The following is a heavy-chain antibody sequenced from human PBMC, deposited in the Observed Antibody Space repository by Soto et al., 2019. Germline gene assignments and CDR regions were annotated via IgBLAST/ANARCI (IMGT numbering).Heavy chain of an antibody. CDR1: GDSVSSNSAA. CDR3: AREVYCSSTSCNIEGFDY. Sequence: KQSQTLSLTCAISGDSVSSNSAAWNWIRQSPSRGLEWLGRTYYRSKWYNDYAVSVKSRITINPDTSKNQFSLQLNSVTPEDTAVYYCAREVYCSSTSCNIEGFDYWGQGTLVTVSS. D-gene: IGHD2-2*02. J-gene: IGHJ4*02. CDR2: TYYRSKWYN. V-gene: IGHV6-1*01.